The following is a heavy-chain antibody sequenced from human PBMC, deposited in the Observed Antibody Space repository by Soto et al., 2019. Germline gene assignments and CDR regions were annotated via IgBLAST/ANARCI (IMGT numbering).Heavy chain of an antibody. V-gene: IGHV4-31*03. D-gene: IGHD3-10*01. CDR2: IYYSGST. CDR1: GGSISSCGYY. Sequence: SETLSLTCTVSGGSISSCGYYWSWIRQHPGKGLEWIGYIYYSGSTYYNPSLKSRVTISVDTSKNQFSLKLSSVTAADTAVYYCARESSGSYLGKYYFDYWGQGTLVTVSS. CDR3: ARESSGSYLGKYYFDY. J-gene: IGHJ4*02.